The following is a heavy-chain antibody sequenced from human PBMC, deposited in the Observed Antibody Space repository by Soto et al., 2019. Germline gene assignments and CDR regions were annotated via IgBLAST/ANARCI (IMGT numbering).Heavy chain of an antibody. D-gene: IGHD2-15*01. J-gene: IGHJ4*01. V-gene: IGHV1-2*02. Sequence: ASVNVSCKASVFSVDTTYCIHWVRRAPGQGLEWMGSINPNSGDTNYAQNFQGRATMTRDTSISTAYMEVSSLTSDDTAVYYCGSPRSGPSPDVGHWGHGTVVTVSS. CDR3: GSPRSGPSPDVGH. CDR1: VFSVDTTYC. CDR2: INPNSGDT.